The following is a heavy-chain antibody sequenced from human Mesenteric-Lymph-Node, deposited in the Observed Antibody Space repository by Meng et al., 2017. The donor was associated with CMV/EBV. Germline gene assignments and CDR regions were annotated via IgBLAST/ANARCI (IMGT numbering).Heavy chain of an antibody. D-gene: IGHD6-6*01. CDR1: GFTFKVYG. CDR2: IRYDGTKQ. Sequence: GESLKISCAASGFTFKVYGMQWVRQGPGKGLEWVAFIRYDGTKQDYADSVKGRFTISRDNSKNSLYLQMNSLRTEDTALYYCAKDRASSIADAGLIHYWGQGTLVTVSS. J-gene: IGHJ4*02. CDR3: AKDRASSIADAGLIHY. V-gene: IGHV3-30*02.